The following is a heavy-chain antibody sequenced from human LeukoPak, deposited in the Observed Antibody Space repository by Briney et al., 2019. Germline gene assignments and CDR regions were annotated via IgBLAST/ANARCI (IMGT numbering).Heavy chain of an antibody. V-gene: IGHV1-69*04. CDR1: GGTFSSYA. Sequence: ASVKVSCKASGGTFSSYAISWVRQAPGQGLEWMGRIIPILGIANYAQKFQGRVTITADKSTSTAYMELSSLRSEDTAVYYCAREGYYDGSGYYSRAHLDYWGQGTQVTVSS. CDR3: AREGYYDGSGYYSRAHLDY. D-gene: IGHD3-22*01. J-gene: IGHJ4*02. CDR2: IIPILGIA.